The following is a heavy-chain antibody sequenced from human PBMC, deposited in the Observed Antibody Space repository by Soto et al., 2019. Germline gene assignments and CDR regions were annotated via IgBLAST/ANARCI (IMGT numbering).Heavy chain of an antibody. V-gene: IGHV1-24*01. CDR2: FDPEDGET. CDR3: ARDPGYSYGYN. CDR1: GYTLTKLS. D-gene: IGHD5-18*01. J-gene: IGHJ4*02. Sequence: ASVKVSCKVSGYTLTKLSMHWVRQAPGKGLEWMGGFDPEDGETIYAQKFQGRVTITRDTSASTAYMELSSLRSEDTAVYYCARDPGYSYGYNWGQGTLVTVSS.